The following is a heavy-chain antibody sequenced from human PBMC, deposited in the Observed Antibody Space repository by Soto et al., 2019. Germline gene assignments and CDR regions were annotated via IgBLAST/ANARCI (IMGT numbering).Heavy chain of an antibody. J-gene: IGHJ4*02. CDR3: ARLGGRYAVPHFDY. V-gene: IGHV4-59*08. CDR1: GGSISNYY. CDR2: IHYSGTT. Sequence: PSETLSLTCTVSGGSISNYYWTWIRQPPGKGLEWIGNIHYSGTTNYNPSLKSRVTISVDTSKNQFSLKLSSVTAADTAVYYCARLGGRYAVPHFDYWGQGTLVTVSS. D-gene: IGHD1-26*01.